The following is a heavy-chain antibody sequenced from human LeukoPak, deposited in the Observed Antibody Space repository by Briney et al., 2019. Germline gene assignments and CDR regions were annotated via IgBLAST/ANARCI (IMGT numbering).Heavy chain of an antibody. CDR2: IRYDGSNK. J-gene: IGHJ4*02. D-gene: IGHD3-22*01. V-gene: IGHV3-30*02. CDR3: AKDAGYYYDTSPPPDY. CDR1: GFTFSGYG. Sequence: PGGSLRLSCAASGFTFSGYGMHWVRQAPGKGLEWVAFIRYDGSNKYYADSVKGRFTISRDNSKNTLYLQMNSLRAEDTAVYYCAKDAGYYYDTSPPPDYWGQGTLVTVSS.